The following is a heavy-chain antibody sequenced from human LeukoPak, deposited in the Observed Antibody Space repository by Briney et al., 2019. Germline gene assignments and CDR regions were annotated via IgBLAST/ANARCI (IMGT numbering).Heavy chain of an antibody. CDR3: ASLDSSGWYEDI. CDR2: ISSSSSTI. V-gene: IGHV3-48*02. CDR1: GSTFSSYS. J-gene: IGHJ3*02. Sequence: GGSLRLSCAASGSTFSSYSMTWVRQTPGKGLEWVSYISSSSSTIYYADSVKGRFTISRDNAKNSLYLQMNSLRDEDTAVYYCASLDSSGWYEDIWGQGTMVTVSS. D-gene: IGHD6-19*01.